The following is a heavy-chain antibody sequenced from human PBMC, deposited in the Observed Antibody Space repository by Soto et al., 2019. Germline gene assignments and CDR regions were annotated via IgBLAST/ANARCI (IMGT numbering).Heavy chain of an antibody. Sequence: SDTLSLTCTVSGGSISSGDYYWSGIRQPPGKGLEWIGNIYYSGNTYYNPSLKSRITISVDTSKNHFSLKLSSVTAADTAVYYCARLMQFCLTTRCYDGFDIWGRGTMVTVSS. CDR1: GGSISSGDYY. V-gene: IGHV4-30-4*02. CDR3: ARLMQFCLTTRCYDGFDI. J-gene: IGHJ3*02. D-gene: IGHD2-2*01. CDR2: IYYSGNT.